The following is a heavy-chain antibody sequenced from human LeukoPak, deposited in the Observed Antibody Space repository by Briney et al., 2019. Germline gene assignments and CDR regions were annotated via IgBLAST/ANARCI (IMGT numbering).Heavy chain of an antibody. CDR1: GFTVSSNY. CDR2: IYSGGST. Sequence: PGGSLRLSCAASGFTVSSNYMSWVRQAPGKGLEWVSVIYSGGSTYYADSVKGRFTISRDNSKNTLYLQMNSLRAEDTAVYYCARDQNCGGDCYLRVSFGDAFDIWGQGTMVTVSS. D-gene: IGHD2-21*02. V-gene: IGHV3-66*01. CDR3: ARDQNCGGDCYLRVSFGDAFDI. J-gene: IGHJ3*02.